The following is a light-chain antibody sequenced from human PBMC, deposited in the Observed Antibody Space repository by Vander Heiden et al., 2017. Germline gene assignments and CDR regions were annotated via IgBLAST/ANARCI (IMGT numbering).Light chain of an antibody. CDR2: GAS. Sequence: IVLTPSPGTLSLSPGERATLSCRASQSVRSNYLGWYQRKPGQAPRLLLFGASRSVTGIPDRFSGSGSGTDFTLTIIRLQPEDFAVYYCQQECNSPFTFGHGTKVDIK. V-gene: IGKV3-20*01. CDR3: QQECNSPFT. CDR1: QSVRSNY. J-gene: IGKJ3*01.